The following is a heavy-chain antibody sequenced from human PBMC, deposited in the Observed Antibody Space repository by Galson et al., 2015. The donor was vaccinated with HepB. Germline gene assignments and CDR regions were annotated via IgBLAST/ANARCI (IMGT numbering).Heavy chain of an antibody. Sequence: SLRLSCAASGFTFSSYGMHWVRQAPGKGLEWVAVIWYDGSNKYYADSVKGRFTISRDNSKNTLYLQMNSLRAEDTAVYYCARDNGEMVVAATLEYNWFDPWGQGTLVTVSS. CDR1: GFTFSSYG. D-gene: IGHD2-15*01. CDR2: IWYDGSNK. V-gene: IGHV3-33*01. J-gene: IGHJ5*02. CDR3: ARDNGEMVVAATLEYNWFDP.